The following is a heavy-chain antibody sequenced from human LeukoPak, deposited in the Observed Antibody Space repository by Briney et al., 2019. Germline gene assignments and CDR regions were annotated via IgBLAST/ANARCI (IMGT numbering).Heavy chain of an antibody. Sequence: QSGPTLVNPTQPLTLTCTFSGVSLSTSGVGVGWIRQPPGKALEWLALIYWDDDKRYSPSLKSRLTITKDTSKNQVVLTMTNMDPVGTATYCCAYPQYSSSWDTYHYLDYWGQGTLATVSS. CDR3: AYPQYSSSWDTYHYLDY. CDR1: GVSLSTSGVG. CDR2: IYWDDDK. J-gene: IGHJ4*02. D-gene: IGHD6-13*01. V-gene: IGHV2-5*02.